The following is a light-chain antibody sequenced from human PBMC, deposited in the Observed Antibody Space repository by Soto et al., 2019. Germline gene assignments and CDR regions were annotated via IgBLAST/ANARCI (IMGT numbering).Light chain of an antibody. J-gene: IGLJ1*01. CDR2: DNY. V-gene: IGLV1-51*01. Sequence: QSVLTQPPSLSAAPGQEVTLSCSGSGSNFGYNSVSWYQQLPGTAPKLLIYDNYKRPSGIPARFSGSKSGTSASLGITGLQTGDEADYYCGAWDDRLTAYVFGSGTKVTVL. CDR1: GSNFGYNS. CDR3: GAWDDRLTAYV.